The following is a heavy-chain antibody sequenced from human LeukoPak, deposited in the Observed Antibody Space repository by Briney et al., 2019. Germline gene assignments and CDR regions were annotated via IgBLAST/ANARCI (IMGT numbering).Heavy chain of an antibody. CDR1: GGTFSGYA. J-gene: IGHJ6*03. CDR2: IIPIFGTA. V-gene: IGHV1-69*06. CDR3: ARAIRGSKIASRYYFYYMDV. D-gene: IGHD3-10*01. Sequence: SVKVSCKASGGTFSGYAISWVRQAPGQGLEWMGGIIPIFGTANYAQKFQGRVTTTADKSTSTAYMELSSLRSEDTAVYYCARAIRGSKIASRYYFYYMDVWGKGTTVTVSS.